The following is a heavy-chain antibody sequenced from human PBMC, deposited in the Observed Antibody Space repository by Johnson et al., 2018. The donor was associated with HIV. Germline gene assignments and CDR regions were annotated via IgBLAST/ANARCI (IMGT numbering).Heavy chain of an antibody. CDR1: GFTFSNYA. CDR2: ISYDGSYK. Sequence: QVQLVESGGGVVQPGRSLRLSCAASGFTFSNYAMHWVRQAPGKGLEWVGVISYDGSYKYYADSVKGRFTISRDNSKNTLSLHMNSLRAEDTAVFYCARTPRPYYYDSSDGAFDIWGQGTMVTVSS. CDR3: ARTPRPYYYDSSDGAFDI. J-gene: IGHJ3*02. D-gene: IGHD3-22*01. V-gene: IGHV3-30*01.